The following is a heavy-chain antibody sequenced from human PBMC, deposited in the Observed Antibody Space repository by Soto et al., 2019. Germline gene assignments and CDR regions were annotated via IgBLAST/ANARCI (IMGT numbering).Heavy chain of an antibody. CDR3: ARDGVVPAAIYYYYGMDV. CDR2: IYYSGST. CDR1: GGSISSGDYY. J-gene: IGHJ6*02. D-gene: IGHD2-2*01. Sequence: SETLSLTCTVSGGSISSGDYYWSWIRQPPGKGLEWIGSIYYSGSTYYNPSLKSRVTISVDTSKNQFSLKLSSVTAADTAVYYCARDGVVPAAIYYYYGMDVWGQGTTVTVSS. V-gene: IGHV4-30-4*01.